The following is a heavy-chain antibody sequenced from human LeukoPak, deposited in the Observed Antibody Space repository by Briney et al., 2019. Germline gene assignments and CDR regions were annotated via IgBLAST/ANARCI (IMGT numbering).Heavy chain of an antibody. Sequence: SVKVSCKASGGTFSSYAISWVRQAPGQGLEWMGGIIPIFGTANYAQKFQGRVTITADESTSTAYMELSSLRSEDTAVYYCAAVVPAVMGYFDYWGQGILVTVSS. D-gene: IGHD2-2*01. V-gene: IGHV1-69*13. CDR2: IIPIFGTA. CDR1: GGTFSSYA. CDR3: AAVVPAVMGYFDY. J-gene: IGHJ4*02.